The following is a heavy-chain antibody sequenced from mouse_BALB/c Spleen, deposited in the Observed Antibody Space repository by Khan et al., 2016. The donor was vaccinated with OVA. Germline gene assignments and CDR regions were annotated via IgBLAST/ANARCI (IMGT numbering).Heavy chain of an antibody. J-gene: IGHJ3*01. Sequence: QLQQSGAELVKPGASVKLSCKTSGYTFTSYYMYWVKQRPGQGLEWIGEINPSNGGTNFNEKFKSKATLTVDKSSSTAYMQLSSLTSEDSAVYYCTRSGYGSFVYWGQGTLVTVSA. CDR2: INPSNGGT. CDR1: GYTFTSYY. CDR3: TRSGYGSFVY. V-gene: IGHV1S81*02. D-gene: IGHD2-2*01.